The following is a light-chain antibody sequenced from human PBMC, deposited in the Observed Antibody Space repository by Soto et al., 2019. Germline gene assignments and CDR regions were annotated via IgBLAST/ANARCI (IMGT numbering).Light chain of an antibody. J-gene: IGLJ1*01. Sequence: QSALTQPASVSGSPGQSITISCTGTSSDVGGYNSVSWYQQHQGKAPKLMIYDVSNRPAGVSNRFSGSKSGNTASLTISGLQAEDEADYYCSSYTSSSTYVFGTGTKVTVL. CDR2: DVS. CDR1: SSDVGGYNS. V-gene: IGLV2-14*01. CDR3: SSYTSSSTYV.